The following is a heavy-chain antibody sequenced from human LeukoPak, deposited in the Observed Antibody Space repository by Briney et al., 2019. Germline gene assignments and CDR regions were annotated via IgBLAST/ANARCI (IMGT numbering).Heavy chain of an antibody. CDR3: AKCYYDSSSYYFGAFDI. J-gene: IGHJ3*02. Sequence: GGPLRLSCAASGFTFNSYAMSWVRQAPGKGLEWVSAISGSGGSTYYADSVKGRFTISRDNSKNTLYLQMNSLRAEDTAVYYCAKCYYDSSSYYFGAFDIWGQGTMVTVSS. CDR2: ISGSGGST. V-gene: IGHV3-23*01. D-gene: IGHD3-22*01. CDR1: GFTFNSYA.